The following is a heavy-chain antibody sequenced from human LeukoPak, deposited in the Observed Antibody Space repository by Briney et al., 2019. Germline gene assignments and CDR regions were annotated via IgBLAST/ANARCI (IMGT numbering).Heavy chain of an antibody. CDR3: ARGDDSGYYDYFDY. V-gene: IGHV3-23*01. Sequence: PGGSLRLSCAASGFTFSNYAMNWVRQAPGKGLEWVSGISGGDGTTFYADSVKGRFTISRDNSKNTLYLQMNSLRAEDTAVYYCARGDDSGYYDYFDYWGQGALVTVSS. CDR1: GFTFSNYA. D-gene: IGHD3-22*01. J-gene: IGHJ4*02. CDR2: ISGGDGTT.